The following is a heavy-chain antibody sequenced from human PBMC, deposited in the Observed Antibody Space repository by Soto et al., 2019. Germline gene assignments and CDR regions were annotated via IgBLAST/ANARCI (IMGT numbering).Heavy chain of an antibody. V-gene: IGHV1-58*01. CDR1: GFTFTRSA. CDR3: AAFATTGDAFDV. D-gene: IGHD4-17*01. CDR2: IVVGSGNT. Sequence: QMQLVQSGPEVKKPGTSVKVSCKASGFTFTRSAVQWVRQARGQRPEWIGWIVVGSGNTNYAQKFQETVTITRDMSTSTAYMELSSLRSEDTAVYYCAAFATTGDAFDVWGQGTMVTVSS. J-gene: IGHJ3*01.